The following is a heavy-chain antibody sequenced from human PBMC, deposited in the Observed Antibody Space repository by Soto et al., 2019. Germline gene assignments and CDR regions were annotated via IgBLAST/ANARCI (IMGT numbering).Heavy chain of an antibody. J-gene: IGHJ4*02. D-gene: IGHD3-16*01. CDR2: MNPNSGNT. Sequence: QVQLVQSGAEVKKPGASVKVSCKASGYTFTSYDINWVRQATGQGLEWMGWMNPNSGNTGYAQRFKGRVTMTTNTSISTAYMELNSLRSEDTAVYYCARELTSREVDYWGQGTLVTVSS. V-gene: IGHV1-8*01. CDR1: GYTFTSYD. CDR3: ARELTSREVDY.